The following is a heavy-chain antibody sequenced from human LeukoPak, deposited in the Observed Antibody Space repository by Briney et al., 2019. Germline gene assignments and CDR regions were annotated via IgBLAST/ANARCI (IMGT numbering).Heavy chain of an antibody. D-gene: IGHD4-17*01. J-gene: IGHJ6*02. CDR2: INPNSGGT. V-gene: IGHV1-2*06. CDR1: GYTFTGYY. Sequence: ASVKVSCKASGYTFTGYYMHWVRQAPGQGLEWMGRINPNSGGTNYAQKFQGRVTITADESTSTAYMELSSLRSEDTAVYYCAREPLWRVTTTEYYYYGMDVWGQGTTVTVSS. CDR3: AREPLWRVTTTEYYYYGMDV.